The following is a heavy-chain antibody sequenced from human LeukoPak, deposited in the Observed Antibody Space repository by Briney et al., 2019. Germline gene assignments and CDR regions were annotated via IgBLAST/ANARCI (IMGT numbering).Heavy chain of an antibody. CDR3: ARGALPLPYSSGWYGAY. CDR2: INTNTGNP. D-gene: IGHD6-19*01. Sequence: ASVKVSCKASGYTFTSYTMNWVRQAPGQGLEWMGWINTNTGNPTYAQGFTGRFVFSLDTSVSTAYLQISSLKAEDTAVYYCARGALPLPYSSGWYGAYWGQGTLVTASS. J-gene: IGHJ4*02. CDR1: GYTFTSYT. V-gene: IGHV7-4-1*02.